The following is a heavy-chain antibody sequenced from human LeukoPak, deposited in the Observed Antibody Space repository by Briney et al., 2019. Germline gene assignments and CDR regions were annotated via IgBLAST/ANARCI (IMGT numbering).Heavy chain of an antibody. CDR3: ARHPPKHIVVVRGAFDI. V-gene: IGHV4-59*08. J-gene: IGHJ3*02. D-gene: IGHD2-21*01. Sequence: PSETLSLTCTVSGGSLSSYYWSWIRQPPGKGLEWIGYIYYSGSTNYNPSLKSRVTISVDTSKNQFSLKLSSVTAADTAVYYCARHPPKHIVVVRGAFDIWGQGTMVTVSS. CDR2: IYYSGST. CDR1: GGSLSSYY.